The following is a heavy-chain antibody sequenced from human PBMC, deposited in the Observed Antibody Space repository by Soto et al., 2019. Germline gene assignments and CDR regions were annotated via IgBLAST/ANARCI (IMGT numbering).Heavy chain of an antibody. J-gene: IGHJ4*02. V-gene: IGHV1-69*05. Sequence: QVQLVQSGAEVKKPGSSVKVSCKASGGSFSTYGINWVRLAPGQGLEWMGGIIPKFGTTNYAQKLQGRVTMTTDTSTSTAYMELRSLRSDDTAVYYCARDPPPPDYWGQGTLVTVSS. CDR2: IIPKFGTT. CDR3: ARDPPPPDY. CDR1: GGSFSTYG.